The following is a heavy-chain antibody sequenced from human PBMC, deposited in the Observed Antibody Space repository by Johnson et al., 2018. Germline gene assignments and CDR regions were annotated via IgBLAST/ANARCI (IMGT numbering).Heavy chain of an antibody. CDR1: GFTFKNYD. Sequence: VQLVQSGGGLAQPGGSRRLSCVDSGFTFKNYDMSWVRQAPGKGLEWVSVISGSGSSTYYADSVKGRVTISRDNSKNTLYLQMNGLRAEDTAVYYCAKGRYNWNYFFFDGWGHETLVTVSS. J-gene: IGHJ4*01. V-gene: IGHV3-23*04. D-gene: IGHD1-7*01. CDR2: ISGSGSST. CDR3: AKGRYNWNYFFFDG.